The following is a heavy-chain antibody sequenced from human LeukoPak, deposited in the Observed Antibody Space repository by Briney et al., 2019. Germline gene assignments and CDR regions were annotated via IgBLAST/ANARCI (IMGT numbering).Heavy chain of an antibody. V-gene: IGHV3-66*01. CDR2: IYGGGST. CDR1: GFTVGNNY. J-gene: IGHJ4*02. CDR3: ARDRYYDTSGYLYNDY. Sequence: GGSLRLSCAASGFTVGNNYMSWVRQAPGQGLEWVSVIYGGGSTFYADSVKGRFTISRDNSQNTLYLQMNSLRAEDTALYYCARDRYYDTSGYLYNDYWGQGTLVTVSS. D-gene: IGHD3-22*01.